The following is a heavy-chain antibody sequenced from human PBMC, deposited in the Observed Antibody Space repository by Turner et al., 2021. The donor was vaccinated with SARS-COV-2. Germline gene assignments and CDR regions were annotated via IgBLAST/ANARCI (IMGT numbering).Heavy chain of an antibody. V-gene: IGHV4-39*02. CDR2: IYYSDST. Sequence: QLQLQGSGPGLVKPSETLSLTCTVSGRSLSSSTYYWGWIRPPPGKGLEWIGNIYYSDSTYYNPYIKSRVTISVDTAKTQFSLMLSSVTAADTAVYYCATETITMRGVANWYFDLWGRGTPVTVSS. CDR1: GRSLSSSTYY. J-gene: IGHJ2*01. D-gene: IGHD3-22*01. CDR3: ATETITMRGVANWYFDL.